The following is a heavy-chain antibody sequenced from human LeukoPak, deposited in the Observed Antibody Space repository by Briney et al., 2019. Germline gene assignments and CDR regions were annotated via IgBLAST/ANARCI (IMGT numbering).Heavy chain of an antibody. CDR3: ARVNSVPAAIIHYYYLDV. J-gene: IGHJ6*03. Sequence: GGSLRLSCAASGFTFSSYWMSWVRQAPGKGLVGVANIKQDEREKYYVDSVKGRFTISRDNAKNSLYLQMNSLRAEDTAVYYCARVNSVPAAIIHYYYLDVWGKGTTVTVSS. CDR2: IKQDEREK. V-gene: IGHV3-7*01. D-gene: IGHD2-2*01. CDR1: GFTFSSYW.